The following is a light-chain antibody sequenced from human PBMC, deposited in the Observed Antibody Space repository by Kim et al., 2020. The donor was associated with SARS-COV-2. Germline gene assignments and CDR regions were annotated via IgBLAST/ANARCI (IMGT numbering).Light chain of an antibody. Sequence: SSELTQDPTVSVALGQTVRITCQGDSLRSHYASWYRQKPGQAPVLVIYGKNNRPSGITARFSGSTSGNTASLTITGAQAEDEADYYCNCRDSNHWVFGGGTQLTVL. J-gene: IGLJ3*02. CDR3: NCRDSNHWV. V-gene: IGLV3-19*01. CDR2: GKN. CDR1: SLRSHY.